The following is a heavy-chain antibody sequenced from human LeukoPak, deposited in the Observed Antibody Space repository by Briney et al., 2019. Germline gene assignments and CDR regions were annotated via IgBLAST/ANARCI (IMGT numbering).Heavy chain of an antibody. CDR1: GGSISSYY. Sequence: KPSETLSLTCTVSGGSISSYYWSWMRQPPGKGLEWIGYISNSGNTNYNPSLKSRLTISVDMSKNQLSLKLSSVTAADTAVYYCARRVTTPLDAFDIWGQGTMVTVSS. D-gene: IGHD1-26*01. J-gene: IGHJ3*02. CDR3: ARRVTTPLDAFDI. V-gene: IGHV4-59*01. CDR2: ISNSGNT.